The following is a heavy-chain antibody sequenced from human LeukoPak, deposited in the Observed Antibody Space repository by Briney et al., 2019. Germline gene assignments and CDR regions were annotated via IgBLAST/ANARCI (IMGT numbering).Heavy chain of an antibody. CDR1: GGSISSSSYY. Sequence: PSETLSLTCTVSGGSISSSSYYWGWIRQPPGKGLEWIGSIYYSGSTNYNPSLKSRVTISVDTSKNHFSLKLTSVTAADTAVYYCARGLEWGDGFDIWGQGTMVTVSP. J-gene: IGHJ3*02. CDR2: IYYSGST. D-gene: IGHD1-1*01. V-gene: IGHV4-39*02. CDR3: ARGLEWGDGFDI.